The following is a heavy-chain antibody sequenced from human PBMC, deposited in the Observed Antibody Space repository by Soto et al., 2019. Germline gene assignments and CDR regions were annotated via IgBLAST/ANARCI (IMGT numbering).Heavy chain of an antibody. CDR1: GFTFSNAW. D-gene: IGHD6-19*01. J-gene: IGHJ4*02. CDR2: IKSKTDGGTT. Sequence: EVQLVESGGGLVKPGGSLRLSCAASGFTFSNAWMSWVRQAPGKGLECVGRIKSKTDGGTTDYAAPVKGRFTISRDDSKNSLVLQSNSLKTEATGVYYCTTEYSSGWYDSWGQGTLVTVSS. CDR3: TTEYSSGWYDS. V-gene: IGHV3-15*01.